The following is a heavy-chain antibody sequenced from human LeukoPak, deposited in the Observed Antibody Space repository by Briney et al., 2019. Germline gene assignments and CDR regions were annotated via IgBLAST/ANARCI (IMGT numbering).Heavy chain of an antibody. J-gene: IGHJ2*01. CDR1: GFTFSSYA. Sequence: GGSLRLSCAASGFTFSSYAMHWVRQAPGKGLEWVAVISYDGSNKYYADSVKGRFTISRDNSKNTLYLQMNSLRAEDTAVYYCARDHGGGTHWYFDLWGRGTLVTVSS. V-gene: IGHV3-30-3*01. CDR3: ARDHGGGTHWYFDL. D-gene: IGHD4-23*01. CDR2: ISYDGSNK.